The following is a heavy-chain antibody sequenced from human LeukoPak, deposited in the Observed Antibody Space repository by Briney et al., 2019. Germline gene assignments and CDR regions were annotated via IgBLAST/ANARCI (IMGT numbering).Heavy chain of an antibody. D-gene: IGHD1-26*01. V-gene: IGHV3-23*01. CDR1: GFTFISYA. Sequence: GGSLRLSSAASGFTFISYAMSWVRQAPGKGLEWVSAISGSGGSTYYADSVKGRFTISRDNSKNTLYLQMNSLRAEDTAVYYCAKALYSGSYPRLFDYWGQGTLVTVSS. CDR3: AKALYSGSYPRLFDY. J-gene: IGHJ4*02. CDR2: ISGSGGST.